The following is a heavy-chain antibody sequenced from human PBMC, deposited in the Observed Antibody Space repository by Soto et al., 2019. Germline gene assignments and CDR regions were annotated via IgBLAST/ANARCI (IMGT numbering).Heavy chain of an antibody. CDR2: IYHSGNT. CDR3: ARFLPGFVGENEAFDF. Sequence: QVQLQESGPGLVKPSGTLSLTCTVSGGSISNNNWWSWVRQTPEKGLEWIGQIYHSGNTNYNPSLKSRVSMSVDKSKNQFSQKMNSATAADTAVYYCARFLPGFVGENEAFDFWGHGTLVTVSS. J-gene: IGHJ4*01. V-gene: IGHV4-4*02. D-gene: IGHD3-3*01. CDR1: GGSISNNNW.